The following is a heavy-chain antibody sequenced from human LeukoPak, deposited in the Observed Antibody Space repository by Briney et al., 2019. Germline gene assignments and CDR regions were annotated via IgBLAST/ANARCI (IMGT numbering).Heavy chain of an antibody. J-gene: IGHJ6*03. CDR2: IYHSGST. Sequence: SETLSLTCTVSGYSITSGYYWGWIRQPPGKGLEWIGSIYHSGSTFYNPSLKSRVTMSVDTSKNQFSLKLSSVTAADTAVYYCARETFDYYYYMDVWGKGTTVTVSS. V-gene: IGHV4-38-2*02. CDR1: GYSITSGYY. CDR3: ARETFDYYYYMDV.